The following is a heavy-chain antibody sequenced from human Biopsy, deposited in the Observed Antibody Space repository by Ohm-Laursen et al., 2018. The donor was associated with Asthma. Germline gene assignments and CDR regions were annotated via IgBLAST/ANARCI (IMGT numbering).Heavy chain of an antibody. CDR1: DYMFPRYY. V-gene: IGHV7-4-1*02. CDR2: IHTNTGNP. Sequence: ASVKVSCKVSDYMFPRYYISWVRQAPGQGPEWMGWIHTNTGNPTYAHGFTGRYVFSLDTSVSTAYLQISRLKSEDTAVYYCARVQRDFSTGYFTFDNWGQGTLVTVSS. D-gene: IGHD3/OR15-3a*01. J-gene: IGHJ4*02. CDR3: ARVQRDFSTGYFTFDN.